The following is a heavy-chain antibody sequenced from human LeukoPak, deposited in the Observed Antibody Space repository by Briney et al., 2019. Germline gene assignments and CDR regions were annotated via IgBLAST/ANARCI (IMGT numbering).Heavy chain of an antibody. D-gene: IGHD2-2*01. CDR2: ISAYSGNA. Sequence: ASVKVSCKTSGYMFTSSTITWLRQAPGQGLEWMGWISAYSGNANYAQRLQGRVTMTTDTSTRTVYMDLRSLRSDDTAVYYCARVVECGTTSCYYNWFDPWSQGTLVTVSS. CDR3: ARVVECGTTSCYYNWFDP. CDR1: GYMFTSST. V-gene: IGHV1-18*01. J-gene: IGHJ5*02.